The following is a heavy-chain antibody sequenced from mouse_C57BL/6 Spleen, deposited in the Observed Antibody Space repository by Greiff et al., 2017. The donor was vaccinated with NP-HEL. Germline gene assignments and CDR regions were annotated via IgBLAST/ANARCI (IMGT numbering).Heavy chain of an antibody. J-gene: IGHJ3*01. D-gene: IGHD2-3*01. Sequence: VKLKQPGAELVKPGASVKMSCKASGYTFTSYWITWVKQRPGQGLEWIGDIYPGSGSTNYNEKFKSKATLTVDTSSSTAYMQLSSLTSEDSAVYYCARAFDGYYVGFAYWGQGTLVTVSA. CDR1: GYTFTSYW. CDR2: IYPGSGST. CDR3: ARAFDGYYVGFAY. V-gene: IGHV1-55*01.